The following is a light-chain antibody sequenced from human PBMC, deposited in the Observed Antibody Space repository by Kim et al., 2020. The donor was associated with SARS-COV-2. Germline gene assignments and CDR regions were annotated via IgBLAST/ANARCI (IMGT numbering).Light chain of an antibody. V-gene: IGKV3-11*01. Sequence: SPGETATLSFRASQSISGYLAWYQHKLGQPPRLLIYDASNRATGIPARFSGSGSETDFTLSISTLEPEDSAIYYCQQRASWPVTFGQGTKVDIK. CDR1: QSISGY. CDR3: QQRASWPVT. J-gene: IGKJ1*01. CDR2: DAS.